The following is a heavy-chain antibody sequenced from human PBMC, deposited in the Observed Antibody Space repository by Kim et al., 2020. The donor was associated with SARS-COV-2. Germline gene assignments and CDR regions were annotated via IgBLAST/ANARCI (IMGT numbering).Heavy chain of an antibody. CDR2: IYHSGST. D-gene: IGHD6-13*01. J-gene: IGHJ4*02. Sequence: SETMSLTCAVSGGSISSSNWWSWVRQPPGKGLEWIGEIYHSGSTNYNPSLKSRVTISVDKSKNQFSLKLSSVTAADTAVYYCAREIAAAGTNEGGDYWGQGTLVTVSS. CDR3: AREIAAAGTNEGGDY. CDR1: GGSISSSNW. V-gene: IGHV4-4*02.